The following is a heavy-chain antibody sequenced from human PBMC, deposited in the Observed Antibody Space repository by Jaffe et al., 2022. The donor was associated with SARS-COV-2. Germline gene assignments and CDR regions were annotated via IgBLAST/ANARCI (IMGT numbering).Heavy chain of an antibody. D-gene: IGHD5-18*01. CDR3: ARDGPGYSYGPDSGYFDY. V-gene: IGHV3-7*01. CDR2: IKQDGSEK. Sequence: EVQLVESGGGLVQPGGSLRLSCAASGFTFSSYWMSWVRQAPGKGLEWVANIKQDGSEKYYVDSVKGRFTISRDNAKNSLYLQMNSLRAEDTAVYYCARDGPGYSYGPDSGYFDYWGQGTLVTVSS. CDR1: GFTFSSYW. J-gene: IGHJ4*02.